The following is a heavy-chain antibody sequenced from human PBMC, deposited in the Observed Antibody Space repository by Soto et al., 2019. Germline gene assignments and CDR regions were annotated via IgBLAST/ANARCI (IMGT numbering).Heavy chain of an antibody. CDR3: AKLPNCGGDCYFDY. CDR2: VRYDGINK. V-gene: IGHV3-30*02. Sequence: QVQLVESGGGVVQPGGSLRLSCAASGFAFSSYGMHWVRQAPGKGLEWVAVVRYDGINKYYADSVKGRFTISRDNSKSMVYLQMTSLRPDDTAVYYCAKLPNCGGDCYFDYWGQGTLVTVSS. CDR1: GFAFSSYG. J-gene: IGHJ4*02. D-gene: IGHD2-21*02.